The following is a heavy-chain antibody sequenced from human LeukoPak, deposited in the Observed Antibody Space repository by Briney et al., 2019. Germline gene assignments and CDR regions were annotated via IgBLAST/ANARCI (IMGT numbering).Heavy chain of an antibody. CDR2: IYTSGST. D-gene: IGHD1-1*01. CDR3: ARYNWDYFDY. CDR1: GGSISSYY. V-gene: IGHV4-4*07. Sequence: SETLSLTCTVSGGSISSYYWSWIRQPAGKGLDWIGRIYTSGSTNYNPSLKSRVTMSVDTSKNQFSLKLSSVTAADTAVYYCARYNWDYFDYWGQGTLVTVSS. J-gene: IGHJ4*02.